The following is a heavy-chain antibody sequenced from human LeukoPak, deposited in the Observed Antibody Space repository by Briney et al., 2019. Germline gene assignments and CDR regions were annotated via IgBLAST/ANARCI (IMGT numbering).Heavy chain of an antibody. CDR1: GFSLSTRGMC. CDR2: IDWDDDK. J-gene: IGHJ4*02. CDR3: ARMGGGSTGQPN. V-gene: IGHV2-70*11. Sequence: SGPTLVNPPQTLTLTCTFSGFSLSTRGMCVSWIRQPPGKALERLARIDWDDDKYYSTSLKTRLTISKDTSKHQVVLTMTNMDPVDTATYYCARMGGGSTGQPNWGQGTLVTVSS. D-gene: IGHD1-1*01.